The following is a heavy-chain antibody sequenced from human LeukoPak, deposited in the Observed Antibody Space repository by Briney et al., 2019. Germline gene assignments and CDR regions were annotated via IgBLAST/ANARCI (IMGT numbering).Heavy chain of an antibody. D-gene: IGHD6-6*01. CDR3: ATASWGAARPDDY. Sequence: ASVKVYCKVSGYTLTELSMHWVRQAPGKGLEWRGGFDPEDGETIYAQKFQGRVTMTEDTSTDTAYMELSTLRSEDTAVYYCATASWGAARPDDYWGQGTLVTVSS. J-gene: IGHJ4*02. CDR2: FDPEDGET. CDR1: GYTLTELS. V-gene: IGHV1-24*01.